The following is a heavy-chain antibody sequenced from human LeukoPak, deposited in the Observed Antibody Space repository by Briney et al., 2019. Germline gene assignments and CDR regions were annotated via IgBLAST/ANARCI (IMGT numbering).Heavy chain of an antibody. CDR3: VTDGGCSSANCYLTFDF. CDR1: GFTFSRFA. D-gene: IGHD2-2*01. CDR2: ISSNGGST. Sequence: GGSLRLSCAASGFTFSRFAIHCVRQAPGKGLEYVSAISSNGGSTYYADSVKGRFTISRDNSKNSLYLQMSGLRAEDTAVYYCVTDGGCSSANCYLTFDFWGQGTLVTVSS. V-gene: IGHV3-64D*06. J-gene: IGHJ4*02.